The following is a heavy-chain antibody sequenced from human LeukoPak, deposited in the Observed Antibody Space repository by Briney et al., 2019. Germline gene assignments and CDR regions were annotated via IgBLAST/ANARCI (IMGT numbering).Heavy chain of an antibody. D-gene: IGHD3-16*02. J-gene: IGHJ4*02. CDR3: AKDTFAASSYYDYVWGSYPFDY. Sequence: PGGSLRLSCAASGFTFSSYAMSWVRQAPGKGLEWVSAISGSGGSTYYADSVKGRFTISRDNSKNTLYLQMNSLRAEDTAVYYCAKDTFAASSYYDYVWGSYPFDYWGQGTLVTVSS. V-gene: IGHV3-23*01. CDR2: ISGSGGST. CDR1: GFTFSSYA.